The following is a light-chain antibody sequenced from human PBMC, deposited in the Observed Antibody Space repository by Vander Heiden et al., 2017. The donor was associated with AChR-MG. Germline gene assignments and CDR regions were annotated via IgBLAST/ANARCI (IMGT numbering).Light chain of an antibody. Sequence: SYELTPPPSASVSPGQTARTTCSGEAFPKQYAYWYQQKPGQAPVLVIYKDSERPSGIPERFSGSSSGTTVTLTISGVQAEDEADYYCQSADSSGTYYVFGTGTKVTVL. CDR2: KDS. CDR1: AFPKQY. CDR3: QSADSSGTYYV. V-gene: IGLV3-25*03. J-gene: IGLJ1*01.